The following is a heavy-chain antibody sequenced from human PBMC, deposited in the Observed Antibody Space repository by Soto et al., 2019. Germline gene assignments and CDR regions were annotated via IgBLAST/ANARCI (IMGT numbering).Heavy chain of an antibody. D-gene: IGHD6-13*01. CDR1: GFTFSSYG. V-gene: IGHV3-30*18. Sequence: HPGGSLRLSCAASGFTFSSYGMHWVRQAPGKGLEWVAVISYDGSNKYYADSVKGRFTISRDNSKNTLYLQMNSLRAEDTAVYYCAKDHSSSWYYYYGMDVWGQGTTVTVSS. J-gene: IGHJ6*02. CDR2: ISYDGSNK. CDR3: AKDHSSSWYYYYGMDV.